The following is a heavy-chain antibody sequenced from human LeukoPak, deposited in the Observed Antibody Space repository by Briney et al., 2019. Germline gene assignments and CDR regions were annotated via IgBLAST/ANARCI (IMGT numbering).Heavy chain of an antibody. D-gene: IGHD3/OR15-3a*01. CDR1: GFPFSNYW. CDR3: ARDRDGLGDF. Sequence: GGSLRLSCAASGFPFSNYWMHWVRQAPGKGLEWVSRITHTADTSGYADPVRGRFTISRDNTKNTLYLDMNSLRADDTAVYYCARDRDGLGDFWGQGTLVTVSS. J-gene: IGHJ4*02. V-gene: IGHV3-74*01. CDR2: ITHTADTS.